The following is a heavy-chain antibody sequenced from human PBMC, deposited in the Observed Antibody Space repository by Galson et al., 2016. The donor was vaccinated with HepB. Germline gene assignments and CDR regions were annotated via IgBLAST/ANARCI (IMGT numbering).Heavy chain of an antibody. V-gene: IGHV4-59*01. CDR2: IYYSGST. Sequence: SETLSLTCTVSGGSISSYYWSWIRQPPGEGLEWIGYIYYSGSTDYNPSLKSRVTISVDTSKNQFSLKLSSVTAADTAVYYCERLHPYCRGGSCYRIGWFDPWGQGTLVTVSS. CDR1: GGSISSYY. D-gene: IGHD2-15*01. J-gene: IGHJ5*02. CDR3: ERLHPYCRGGSCYRIGWFDP.